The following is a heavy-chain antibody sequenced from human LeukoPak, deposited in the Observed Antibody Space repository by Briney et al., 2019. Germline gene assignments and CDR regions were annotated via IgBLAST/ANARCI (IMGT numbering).Heavy chain of an antibody. V-gene: IGHV3-64D*06. CDR1: GFTFRSYA. Sequence: GGSLRLSCSASGFTFRSYAMHWVRQAPGKGLEYVSAISSNGGSTYYADSVKGRFTISRDNSKNTLYLQMSSLRAEDTAVYYCVKDSSSWPTDYDCWGQGTLVTVSS. D-gene: IGHD6-13*01. J-gene: IGHJ4*02. CDR3: VKDSSSWPTDYDC. CDR2: ISSNGGST.